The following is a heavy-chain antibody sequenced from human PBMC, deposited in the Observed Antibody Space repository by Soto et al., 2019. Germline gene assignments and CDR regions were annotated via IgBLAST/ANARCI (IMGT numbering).Heavy chain of an antibody. CDR3: ARNGDCTRPGCIVGWFDP. CDR1: GESFSCYI. CDR2: INHSGSA. J-gene: IGHJ5*02. V-gene: IGHV4-34*01. Sequence: TSETLSLTCAVYGESFSCYIWTWIRQTAGKGLQWIGQINHSGSASYNPSLKSRVSISVHKSKNQFYLDLNSVTAADTAMYYCARNGDCTRPGCIVGWFDPWGPGTLVTVSS. D-gene: IGHD2-8*01.